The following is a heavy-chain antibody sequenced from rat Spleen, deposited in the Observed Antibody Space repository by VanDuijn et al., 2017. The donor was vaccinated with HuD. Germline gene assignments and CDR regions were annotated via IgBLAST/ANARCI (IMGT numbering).Heavy chain of an antibody. V-gene: IGHV5-25*01. Sequence: EVQLVESGGGLVQPGRSMKLSCAASGFTFSNYYMPCVRQAPTKGLEWVASISTGCGNTYYRDSVKGRFTISRDNAKSTLYLQMDSLRSEDTATYYCARRYYGGYSHFDYWGQGVMVTVSS. CDR2: ISTGCGNT. D-gene: IGHD1-11*01. J-gene: IGHJ2*01. CDR1: GFTFSNYY. CDR3: ARRYYGGYSHFDY.